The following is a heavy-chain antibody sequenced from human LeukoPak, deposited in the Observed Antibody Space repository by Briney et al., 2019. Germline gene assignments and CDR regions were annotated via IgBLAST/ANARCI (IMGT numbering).Heavy chain of an antibody. CDR2: INPNSGGT. J-gene: IGHJ4*02. Sequence: ASVKVSCKASGYTFTGYYMHWVRQAPGQGLEWMGWINPNSGGTNYAQKFQGRVTMTRDTSISTAYMELSRLRSDDTAVYYCARPTVAGHIKDFDYWGQGSLVTVSS. D-gene: IGHD6-19*01. CDR1: GYTFTGYY. CDR3: ARPTVAGHIKDFDY. V-gene: IGHV1-2*02.